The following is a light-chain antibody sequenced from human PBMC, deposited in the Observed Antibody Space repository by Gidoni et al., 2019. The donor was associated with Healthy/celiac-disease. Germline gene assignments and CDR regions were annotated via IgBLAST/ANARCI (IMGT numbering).Light chain of an antibody. CDR3: LQDYNYPLT. CDR2: AAS. CDR1: QGIRND. J-gene: IGKJ4*01. Sequence: ALQMTQSPSSLSASVGDRVPITFRASQGIRNDLGWYQQKPGKAPKLLIYAASSLQSGVPSRFSGSGSGTDFTLTISSLQPEDFATYYCLQDYNYPLTFGGGTKVEIK. V-gene: IGKV1-6*01.